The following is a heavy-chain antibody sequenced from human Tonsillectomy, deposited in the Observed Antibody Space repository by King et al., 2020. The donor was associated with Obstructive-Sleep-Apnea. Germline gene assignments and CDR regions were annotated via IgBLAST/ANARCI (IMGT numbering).Heavy chain of an antibody. V-gene: IGHV1-18*01. Sequence: VQLVESGAEVKKPGASVKVSCKASGYTFTNYGITWVRQAPGQGPEWMGWISAYNGNTNYAQKLQGRVTMTTDTSTSTAYMELRSLRSDDTAVDYCARVGGGYNLDFYYGMDVWGQGTTVTVSS. CDR3: ARVGGGYNLDFYYGMDV. CDR1: GYTFTNYG. J-gene: IGHJ6*02. D-gene: IGHD5-24*01. CDR2: ISAYNGNT.